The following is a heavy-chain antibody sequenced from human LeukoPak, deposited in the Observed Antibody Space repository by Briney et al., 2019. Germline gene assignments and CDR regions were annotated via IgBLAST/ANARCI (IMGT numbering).Heavy chain of an antibody. V-gene: IGHV4-39*07. CDR2: IYYSGST. D-gene: IGHD1-1*01. CDR3: AREGTVQSFDY. CDR1: GVSISSSTYY. Sequence: SETLSLTCTVSGVSISSSTYYWGWIRQPPGKGLEWIGSIYYSGSTYYYPSLESRITISVDTSKNQFSLKLSSVTAADTAVYYCAREGTVQSFDYWGQGTLVTVSS. J-gene: IGHJ4*02.